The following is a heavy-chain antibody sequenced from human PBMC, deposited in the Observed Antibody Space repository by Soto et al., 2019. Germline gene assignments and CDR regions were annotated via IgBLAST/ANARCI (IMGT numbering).Heavy chain of an antibody. V-gene: IGHV3-23*01. CDR3: AKEGDDILTGTALDAFDI. CDR2: ISGSGGST. CDR1: GFTFSSYG. D-gene: IGHD3-9*01. Sequence: GGSLRLSCAASGFTFSSYGMHWVRQAPGKGLEWVSAISGSGGSTYYADSVKGRFTISRDNSKNTLYLQMNSLRAEDTAVYYCAKEGDDILTGTALDAFDIWGQGTMVTVSS. J-gene: IGHJ3*02.